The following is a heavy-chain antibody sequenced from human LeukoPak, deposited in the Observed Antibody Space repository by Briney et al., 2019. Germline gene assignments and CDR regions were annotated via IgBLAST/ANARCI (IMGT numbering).Heavy chain of an antibody. CDR1: GFSLSKTRMG. CDR3: VRMKWDMYSSLYYMDV. V-gene: IGHV2-26*01. CDR2: IFSNDEK. J-gene: IGHJ6*03. Sequence: SGPTLVNPTETLTLTCTVSGFSLSKTRMGVSWIRQPPGKALEWLAHIFSNDEKSYSTSLKSRLTISKDTSKSQVVLTMTNMDPVDTATYYCVRMKWDMYSSLYYMDVWAKGTTVTVSS. D-gene: IGHD2-15*01.